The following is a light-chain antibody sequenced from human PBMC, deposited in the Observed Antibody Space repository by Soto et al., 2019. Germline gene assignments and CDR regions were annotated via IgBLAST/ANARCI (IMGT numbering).Light chain of an antibody. Sequence: EIVLTQSPGTLSFSPGESATLSCRASQSVSSNSLAWYRRNPGQPPSLLIYGTSTRATDIPRRFSGSGSGTDFTLTITRLEREDFAVYFCQQYGGSPPTFGQGTKVEVK. CDR3: QQYGGSPPT. V-gene: IGKV3-20*01. CDR2: GTS. CDR1: QSVSSNS. J-gene: IGKJ1*01.